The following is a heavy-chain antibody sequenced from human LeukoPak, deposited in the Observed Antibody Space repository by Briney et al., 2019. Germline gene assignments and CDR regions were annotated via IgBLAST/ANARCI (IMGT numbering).Heavy chain of an antibody. CDR2: IYYSGST. D-gene: IGHD1-26*01. Sequence: TSETLSLTCTVSGGSISSSSYYWGWIRQPPGKGLEWIGSIYYSGSTYYNPSLKSRVTISVDTSENQFSLKLSSVTAADTAVYYCASPGELPFDYWGQGTLVTVSS. CDR3: ASPGELPFDY. J-gene: IGHJ4*02. V-gene: IGHV4-39*01. CDR1: GGSISSSSYY.